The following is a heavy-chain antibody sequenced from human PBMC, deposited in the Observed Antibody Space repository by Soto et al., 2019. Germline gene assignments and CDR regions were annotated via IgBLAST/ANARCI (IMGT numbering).Heavy chain of an antibody. CDR3: ARDSPAGINDY. Sequence: GGSLRLSCAASGFTFSDYYMSWIRQAPGKGLEWVSYISSSSSYTNYADSVKGRFTISRDNAKNSLYLQMNSLRAEDTAVYYCARDSPAGINDYWGQGTLVTVSS. D-gene: IGHD1-26*01. CDR1: GFTFSDYY. V-gene: IGHV3-11*05. J-gene: IGHJ4*02. CDR2: ISSSSSYT.